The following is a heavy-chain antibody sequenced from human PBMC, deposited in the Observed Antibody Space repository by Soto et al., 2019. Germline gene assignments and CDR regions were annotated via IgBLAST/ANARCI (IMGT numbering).Heavy chain of an antibody. Sequence: PGGSLRLSCAASGFTFSSYGMHWVRQAPGKGLEWVAVILYDGSKKYYADSVKGRFTISRDNSKNTLYLQMSSLRAEDTALYYCVTDGRSGWPYLDDMDVWGQGTTVTVS. CDR1: GFTFSSYG. V-gene: IGHV3-30*03. CDR2: ILYDGSKK. J-gene: IGHJ6*02. D-gene: IGHD6-19*01. CDR3: VTDGRSGWPYLDDMDV.